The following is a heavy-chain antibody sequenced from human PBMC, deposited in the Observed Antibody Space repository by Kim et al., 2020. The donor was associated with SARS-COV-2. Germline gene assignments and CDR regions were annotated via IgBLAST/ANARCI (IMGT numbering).Heavy chain of an antibody. V-gene: IGHV4-34*01. CDR3: AGRSLKHWYFDL. CDR2: VNHSGAT. J-gene: IGHJ2*01. CDR1: GGSFSGYY. D-gene: IGHD3-9*01. Sequence: SETLSLTCTVYGGSFSGYYWSWIRQPLGKGLEWIGEVNHSGATNYSPSLKSRVTVSVDTSKNQLSLTLTSATAADTAVYYCAGRSLKHWYFDLWGRGPLVTVSS.